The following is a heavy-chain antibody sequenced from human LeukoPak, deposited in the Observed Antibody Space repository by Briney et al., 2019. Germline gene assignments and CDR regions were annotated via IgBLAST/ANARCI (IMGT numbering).Heavy chain of an antibody. CDR1: GFTFSRHS. CDR3: AKGGASVTRYVDY. CDR2: ISSSSSYI. Sequence: PGGSLRLSREASGFTFSRHSINWVRQAPGKGLEWVSSISSSSSYIYYADSVKGRFTISRDNAKNSLYLQMNSLRPEDTAVCYCAKGGASVTRYVDYWGQGTLVTVSS. V-gene: IGHV3-21*01. J-gene: IGHJ4*02. D-gene: IGHD4-17*01.